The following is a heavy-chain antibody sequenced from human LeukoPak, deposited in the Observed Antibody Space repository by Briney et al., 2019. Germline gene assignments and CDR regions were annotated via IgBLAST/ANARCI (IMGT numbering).Heavy chain of an antibody. Sequence: KVSCKASGNTFTAYYMHWVRQASGKGLEWVGHIRTKANNYATIYAASVKGRFTISRDDSKNTAYLQMNSLKTEDTAVYYCARPSQYGSGTDYYFDSWGQGTLVTVSS. J-gene: IGHJ4*02. D-gene: IGHD3-10*01. V-gene: IGHV3-73*01. CDR1: GNTFTAYY. CDR2: IRTKANNYAT. CDR3: ARPSQYGSGTDYYFDS.